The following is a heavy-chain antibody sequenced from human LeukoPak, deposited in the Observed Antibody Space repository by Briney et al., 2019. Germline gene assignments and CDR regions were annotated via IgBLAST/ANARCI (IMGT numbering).Heavy chain of an antibody. Sequence: GGSLRLSCAASGFTFDDYTMHWVRQAPGKELVWVSRIASDGSSTTYADSVKGRFSISRDNAKNTLYLQMNSLRVEDTAVYYCARGRPHGNDYWGQGTLVTVSS. V-gene: IGHV3-74*01. CDR1: GFTFDDYT. J-gene: IGHJ4*02. D-gene: IGHD4-23*01. CDR3: ARGRPHGNDY. CDR2: IASDGSST.